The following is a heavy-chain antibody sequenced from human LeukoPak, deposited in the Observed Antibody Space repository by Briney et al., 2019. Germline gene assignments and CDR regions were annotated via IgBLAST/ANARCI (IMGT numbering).Heavy chain of an antibody. Sequence: GGSLRVSCAASGFTFSSNWMHWVRQAPGKGLVWLSRINDDGSGTRYADSVKGRFIISRDNAENTLYLQMTSLTAEDTATYYCARETTYCTTTSCSDAFDLWGQGTMVTVSS. CDR3: ARETTYCTTTSCSDAFDL. J-gene: IGHJ3*01. CDR2: INDDGSGT. V-gene: IGHV3-74*01. CDR1: GFTFSSNW. D-gene: IGHD2-2*01.